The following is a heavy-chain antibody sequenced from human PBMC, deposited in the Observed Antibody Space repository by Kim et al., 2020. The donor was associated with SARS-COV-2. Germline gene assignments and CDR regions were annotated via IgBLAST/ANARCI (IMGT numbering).Heavy chain of an antibody. J-gene: IGHJ5*02. D-gene: IGHD1-26*01. CDR2: ISYEGSTQ. V-gene: IGHV3-30*03. CDR1: GFTFSSHL. Sequence: GGSLRLSCAASGFTFSSHLMNWVRQAPGKGLEWVALISYEGSTQKYTESVKGRFTISRDNSKNTLYLQMNSLRPDDTGVYYCARNLVGDRVMGPWGQGTRVTVSS. CDR3: ARNLVGDRVMGP.